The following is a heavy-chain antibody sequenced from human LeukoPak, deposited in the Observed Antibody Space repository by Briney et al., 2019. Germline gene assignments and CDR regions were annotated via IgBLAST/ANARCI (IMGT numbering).Heavy chain of an antibody. V-gene: IGHV3-21*04. Sequence: GGSLRLSCAASGFSFSSFSMNWVRQAPGKGLEWVSYISGGSSFTYYVDSVKGRFTISRDNAKNSLYLQMNSLRAEDTAEYYCAKAGRGGAITMVRGVKGDYYYMDVWGKGTTVSISS. CDR1: GFSFSSFS. CDR3: AKAGRGGAITMVRGVKGDYYYMDV. CDR2: ISGGSSFT. J-gene: IGHJ6*03. D-gene: IGHD3-10*01.